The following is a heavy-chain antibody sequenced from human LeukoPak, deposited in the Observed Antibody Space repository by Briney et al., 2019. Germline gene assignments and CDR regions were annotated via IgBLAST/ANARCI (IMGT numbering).Heavy chain of an antibody. J-gene: IGHJ4*02. CDR3: ARQRTYYFDY. CDR2: IYYSGNT. CDR1: GGSFSGYY. Sequence: SETLSLTCAVYGGSFSGYYWSWIRQPPGKGLEWIGYIYYSGNTYYNPSLKSRVSISVDTSKNQFSLKLSSVTAADTAVYYCARQRTYYFDYWGQGILVTVSS. V-gene: IGHV4-34*09. D-gene: IGHD1-7*01.